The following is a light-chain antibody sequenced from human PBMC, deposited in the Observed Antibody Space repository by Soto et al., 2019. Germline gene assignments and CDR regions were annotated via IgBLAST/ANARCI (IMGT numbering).Light chain of an antibody. Sequence: QSALTQPASVSGSPGQSITISCTGSSSDVGNYNSVSWYQQHPGKAPKLMIYEVNNRPSGVSNRFSGSKSGNTASLTISGLQGEDEADYYCSSHTRSSVVVFGGGTQLTVL. J-gene: IGLJ2*01. CDR3: SSHTRSSVVV. CDR1: SSDVGNYNS. CDR2: EVN. V-gene: IGLV2-14*03.